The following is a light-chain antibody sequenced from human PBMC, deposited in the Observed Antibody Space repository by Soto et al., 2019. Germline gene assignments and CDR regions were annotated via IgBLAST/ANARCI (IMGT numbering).Light chain of an antibody. CDR1: QSVSSN. V-gene: IGKV3-15*01. J-gene: IGKJ1*01. Sequence: EIILTQSPATLSLSPGERATLSCRASQSVSSNLAWYQQKPGQAPRRLIYGASTRATGIPTRFSGSGSGTEFTLTISSLQSEDFAVYYCQQYNNWPRTFGQGTKVEI. CDR3: QQYNNWPRT. CDR2: GAS.